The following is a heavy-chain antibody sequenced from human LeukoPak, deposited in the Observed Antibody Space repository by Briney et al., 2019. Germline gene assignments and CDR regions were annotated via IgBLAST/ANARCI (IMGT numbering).Heavy chain of an antibody. CDR1: GVSISSSNSY. CDR2: IYYSGNT. Sequence: PSETLSLTCTVSGVSISSSNSYWGWIRQPPGKELEWIGSIYYSGNTYYNASLMSQVSISIDTSKNQFSLRLTSVTAADTAVYYCARQTGSGLFILPGGQGTLVTVSS. CDR3: ARQTGSGLFILP. V-gene: IGHV4-39*01. D-gene: IGHD3/OR15-3a*01. J-gene: IGHJ4*02.